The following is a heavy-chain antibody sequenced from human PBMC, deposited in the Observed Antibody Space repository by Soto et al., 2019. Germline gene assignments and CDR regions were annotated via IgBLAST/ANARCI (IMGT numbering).Heavy chain of an antibody. J-gene: IGHJ6*02. V-gene: IGHV3-23*01. CDR1: GFTFSNYG. CDR3: AKDIMDV. CDR2: IGGSGSRT. Sequence: EVQLLESGGGLVQPGGSLRLSCAASGFTFSNYGRTWVRQAPGKGLEWVSGIGGSGSRTYYTDSVKGRLTISRDNSKNTLYLQMNSLRVEDTAVYYCAKDIMDVWGQGTTVTVSS.